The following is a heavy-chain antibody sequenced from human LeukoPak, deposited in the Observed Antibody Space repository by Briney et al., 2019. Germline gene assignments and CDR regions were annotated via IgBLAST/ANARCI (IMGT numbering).Heavy chain of an antibody. Sequence: GGSLRLSCAASGFTFSDYYMSWIRQAPGKGLEWVSYISSSGSTIYYADSVKGRFTISRDNAKNSLYLQMNSLRAEDTAVYYCARQAAAALYYFDYWGQGTLVTVSS. CDR1: GFTFSDYY. V-gene: IGHV3-11*04. D-gene: IGHD6-13*01. CDR2: ISSSGSTI. J-gene: IGHJ4*02. CDR3: ARQAAAALYYFDY.